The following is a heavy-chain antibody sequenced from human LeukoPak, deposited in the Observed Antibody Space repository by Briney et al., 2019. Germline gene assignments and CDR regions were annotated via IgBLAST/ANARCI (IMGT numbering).Heavy chain of an antibody. V-gene: IGHV4-30-4*08. D-gene: IGHD6-13*01. CDR2: IYYSGST. Sequence: SQTLSLTCTVSGGSISSGDYYWGWIRRPPGKGLEWIVYIYYSGSTYYNPSLKSQVTITVDTSKNQFSLKLSSVTAADTAVYYCARGRGLAAAGTNYMDVWGKGTTVTVSS. CDR3: ARGRGLAAAGTNYMDV. J-gene: IGHJ6*03. CDR1: GGSISSGDYY.